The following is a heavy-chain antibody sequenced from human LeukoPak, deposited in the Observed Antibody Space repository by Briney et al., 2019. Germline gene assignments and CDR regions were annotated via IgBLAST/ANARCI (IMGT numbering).Heavy chain of an antibody. CDR2: IKQDGSEK. CDR1: GFTFSSYW. Sequence: PGGSLRLSCAASGFTFSSYWMSWDRQAPGKGLEWVANIKQDGSEKYYVDSVKGRFTISRDNAKNSLYLQMNSLRAEDTAVCYCARDICGGDCNDAFDIWGQGTMVTVSS. J-gene: IGHJ3*02. D-gene: IGHD2-21*01. V-gene: IGHV3-7*01. CDR3: ARDICGGDCNDAFDI.